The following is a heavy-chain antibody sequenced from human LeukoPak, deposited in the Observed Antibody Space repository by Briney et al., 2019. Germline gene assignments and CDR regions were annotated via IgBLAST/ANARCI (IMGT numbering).Heavy chain of an antibody. Sequence: GRSLRLSCAASGFTFSSYGMHWVRQAPGKGLEWVAFIRYDGSNKYYADSVKGRFTISRDNSKNTLYLQMNRLRAEDTAVYYCAKDVRIAVAGLDYWGQGTLVTVSS. CDR3: AKDVRIAVAGLDY. J-gene: IGHJ4*02. D-gene: IGHD6-19*01. V-gene: IGHV3-30*02. CDR2: IRYDGSNK. CDR1: GFTFSSYG.